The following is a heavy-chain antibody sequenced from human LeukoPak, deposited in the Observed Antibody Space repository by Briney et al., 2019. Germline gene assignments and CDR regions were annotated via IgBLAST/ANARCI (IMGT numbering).Heavy chain of an antibody. J-gene: IGHJ4*02. Sequence: GGSLRLSCAASGFTFSSYWMSWLRQAPGKRLEWVGNINQGGSEKNYVDSVKGRFTLSRDNAKNSLDLQMNSLRADDTAVYYCAGDVSGGRGATEYWGQGTLVTVPS. CDR2: INQGGSEK. CDR3: AGDVSGGRGATEY. CDR1: GFTFSSYW. D-gene: IGHD1-26*01. V-gene: IGHV3-7*03.